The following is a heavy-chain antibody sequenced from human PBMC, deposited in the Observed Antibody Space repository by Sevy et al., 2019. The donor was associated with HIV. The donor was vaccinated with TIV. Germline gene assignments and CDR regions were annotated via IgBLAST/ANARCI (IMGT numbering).Heavy chain of an antibody. J-gene: IGHJ4*02. CDR1: GGTFSKYA. V-gene: IGHV1-69*13. D-gene: IGHD5-12*01. CDR3: ASLPTPYGGYPYYFDY. Sequence: ASVKVSCKASGGTFSKYAITWVRQAPGQGLEWMGGIIPIFGTANYAQKFQGRVTITADESTSTAYMELNSLRAEDTAVYYCASLPTPYGGYPYYFDYWGQGTLVTVSS. CDR2: IIPIFGTA.